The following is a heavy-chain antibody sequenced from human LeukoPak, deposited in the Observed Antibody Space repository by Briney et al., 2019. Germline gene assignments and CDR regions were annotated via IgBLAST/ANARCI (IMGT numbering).Heavy chain of an antibody. V-gene: IGHV4-34*01. CDR1: GGSFSGYY. D-gene: IGHD5-12*01. CDR3: ARVLDIVATITPIDY. J-gene: IGHJ4*02. Sequence: SQTLSLTCAVYGGSFSGYYRSWIRQPPGKGLEWIGEINHSGSTNYNPSLKSRVTISVDTSKNQFSLKLSSVTAADTAVYYCARVLDIVATITPIDYWGQGTLVTVSS. CDR2: INHSGST.